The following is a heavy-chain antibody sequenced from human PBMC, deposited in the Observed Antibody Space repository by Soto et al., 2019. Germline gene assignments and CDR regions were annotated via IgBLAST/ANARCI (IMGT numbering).Heavy chain of an antibody. J-gene: IGHJ1*01. CDR1: GRTFSNFA. CDR3: VRFEQLVLH. V-gene: IGHV1-69*01. Sequence: QVQLVQSGAEVKKPGSSVKVTCKASGRTFSNFAISWVRQAPGQGLEWMGGFIPIFGTLNYAQRFQGRLTISADESTSTAYMELSRLSSEDTAVYYCVRFEQLVLHWGQGTLVTVSS. D-gene: IGHD6-13*01. CDR2: FIPIFGTL.